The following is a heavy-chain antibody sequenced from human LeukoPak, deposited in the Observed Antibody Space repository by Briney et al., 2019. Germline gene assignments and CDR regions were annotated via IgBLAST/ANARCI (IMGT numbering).Heavy chain of an antibody. CDR1: GASVSSASY. CDR2: IYNGVNT. V-gene: IGHV4-61*01. D-gene: IGHD1-26*01. CDR3: ARSRAFNSGAFDP. Sequence: SETLSLTCTVSGASVSSASYWTWIRRPPGKGVEWIAHIYNGVNTNHNPSLKSRVTISVDTSKNQFSLRLNSVTAADTAVYYCARSRAFNSGAFDPWGQGSLVTVSS. J-gene: IGHJ5*02.